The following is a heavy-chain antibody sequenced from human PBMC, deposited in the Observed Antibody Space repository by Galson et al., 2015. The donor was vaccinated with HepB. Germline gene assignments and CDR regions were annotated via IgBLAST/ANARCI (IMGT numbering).Heavy chain of an antibody. CDR2: LNPSTGVT. D-gene: IGHD3-10*01. Sequence: SVKVSCKASGYTFNDYYIHWVRQAPGQGLERMGWLNPSTGVTKCAQKFQGTVTMTRDTSISTAYMELSGLTSDDTAVYYCVRDGSFDSWGQGTLIIVSS. CDR3: VRDGSFDS. J-gene: IGHJ4*02. CDR1: GYTFNDYY. V-gene: IGHV1-2*02.